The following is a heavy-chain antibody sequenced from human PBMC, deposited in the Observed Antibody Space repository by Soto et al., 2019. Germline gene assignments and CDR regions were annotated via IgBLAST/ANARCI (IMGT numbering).Heavy chain of an antibody. CDR2: IYYSGST. Sequence: QVQLQESGPGLVKPSQTLSLTCTVSGGSISSSGYYWSWIRQHPGKGLEWIGYIYYSGSTYYNPSLKSRVTISVDTSKNQFSLKLSSVTAADTAVYFCARDGRYCSGGSCYSYYYYMHVWGKGTTVTVSS. D-gene: IGHD2-15*01. J-gene: IGHJ6*03. CDR3: ARDGRYCSGGSCYSYYYYMHV. CDR1: GGSISSSGYY. V-gene: IGHV4-31*03.